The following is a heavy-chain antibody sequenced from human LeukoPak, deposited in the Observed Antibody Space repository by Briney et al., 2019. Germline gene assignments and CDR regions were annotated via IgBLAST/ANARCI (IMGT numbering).Heavy chain of an antibody. CDR3: ARHADFYYYYGMDV. CDR2: IYYSGST. V-gene: IGHV4-31*03. Sequence: PSQTLSLTCTVSGGSISSGGYYWSWIRQHPGKGLEWIGYIYYSGSTYYNPSLKSRVTISVDTSKNQFSLKPSSVTAADTAVYYCARHADFYYYYGMDVWGQGTTVTVSS. J-gene: IGHJ6*02. CDR1: GGSISSGGYY.